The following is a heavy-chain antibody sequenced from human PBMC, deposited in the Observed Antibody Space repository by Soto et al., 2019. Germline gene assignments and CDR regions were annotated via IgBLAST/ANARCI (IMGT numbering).Heavy chain of an antibody. J-gene: IGHJ5*02. CDR2: ISGSGGST. CDR3: ARGPYNILTGYSEKWFDP. Sequence: GGSLRLSCAASGFTFSSYAMSWVRQAPGKGLEWVSAISGSGGSTYYADSVKGRFTISRDNSKNTLYLQMNSLRAEDTAVYYCARGPYNILTGYSEKWFDPWGQGTLVTVSS. V-gene: IGHV3-23*01. D-gene: IGHD3-9*01. CDR1: GFTFSSYA.